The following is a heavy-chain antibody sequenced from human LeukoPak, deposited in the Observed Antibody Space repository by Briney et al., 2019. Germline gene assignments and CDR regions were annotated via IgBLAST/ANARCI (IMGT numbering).Heavy chain of an antibody. D-gene: IGHD1-14*01. CDR2: IYTSGST. J-gene: IGHJ6*02. CDR1: GGSFSNYY. V-gene: IGHV4-4*07. CDR3: ARQPPQYYGMDV. Sequence: SETLSLTCTVSGGSFSNYYWSWIRQPAGKGLEWIGRIYTSGSTNYNPSVKSRVTMSVDTSNNQFSLKLTSVTAADTAVYYCARQPPQYYGMDVWGQGTTVSVSS.